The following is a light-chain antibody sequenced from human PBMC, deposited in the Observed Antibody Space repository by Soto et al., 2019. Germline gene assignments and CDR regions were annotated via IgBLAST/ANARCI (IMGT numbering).Light chain of an antibody. Sequence: DIQLTQSPSFLSASVGDRVTITCRASQGISSSLAWYQQKPGKAPHLLIYGASALQSGVPSRFSGSGSGTEFTLTITSLQPEDFATYYCQQLNSDPLTFSGGTKVEIK. CDR2: GAS. CDR3: QQLNSDPLT. V-gene: IGKV1-9*01. CDR1: QGISSS. J-gene: IGKJ4*01.